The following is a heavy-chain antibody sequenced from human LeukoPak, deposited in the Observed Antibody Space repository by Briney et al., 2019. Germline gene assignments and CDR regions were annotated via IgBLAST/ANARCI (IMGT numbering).Heavy chain of an antibody. J-gene: IGHJ5*02. CDR3: AKVGATQLKNWFDP. V-gene: IGHV1-69*13. CDR1: GGTFNSYG. Sequence: GASVKVSCKASGGTFNSYGIIWVRQAPGQGLEWMGGIIPILGTANYAQKFQGRVTITADESTSTAYMELSSLRSEDTAMYYCAKVGATQLKNWFDPWGQGTLVTVSS. CDR2: IIPILGTA. D-gene: IGHD1-26*01.